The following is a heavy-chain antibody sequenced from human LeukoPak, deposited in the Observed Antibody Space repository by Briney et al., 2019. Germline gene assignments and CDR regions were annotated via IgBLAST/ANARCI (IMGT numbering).Heavy chain of an antibody. V-gene: IGHV3-30*02. CDR3: AKDSSGAYCSSTSCYLSY. CDR1: GFTFSSYG. D-gene: IGHD2-2*01. CDR2: IRYDGSNK. J-gene: IGHJ4*02. Sequence: GGSLRLSCAASGFTFSSYGMHWVRQAPGKGLEWVAFIRYDGSNKYYADSVKGLFTISRDNSKNTLYLQMNSLRAEDTAVYYCAKDSSGAYCSSTSCYLSYWGQGTLVTVSS.